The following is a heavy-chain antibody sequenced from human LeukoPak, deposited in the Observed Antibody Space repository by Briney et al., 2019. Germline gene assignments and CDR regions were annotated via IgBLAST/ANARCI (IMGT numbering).Heavy chain of an antibody. CDR1: GFTFSTFA. CDR2: ISGSGGIT. Sequence: GGSLRLSCAASGFTFSTFAMTWVRQAPGKGLEWVSLISGSGGITYYADSVNGRFTISRDNSKNTLYLQMNSLKTEDTGMYYCTTGWYFDYWGQGTLVTVSS. V-gene: IGHV3-23*01. CDR3: TTGWYFDY. J-gene: IGHJ4*02. D-gene: IGHD1-14*01.